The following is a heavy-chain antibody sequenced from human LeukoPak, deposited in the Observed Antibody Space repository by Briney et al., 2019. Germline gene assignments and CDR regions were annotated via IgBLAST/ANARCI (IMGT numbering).Heavy chain of an antibody. D-gene: IGHD3-22*01. CDR3: ARDFYSSGYYGGHNWFDP. J-gene: IGHJ5*02. V-gene: IGHV3-74*01. CDR1: GFTFSNYW. CDR2: INTDGRIT. Sequence: GGSLRLSCAVSGFTFSNYWMHWVRQVPGKGLVWVSRINTDGRITSYADSVKGRFTISRDNAKKTLYMQMNSLRVEDTAVYYCARDFYSSGYYGGHNWFDPWGQGTLVTVSS.